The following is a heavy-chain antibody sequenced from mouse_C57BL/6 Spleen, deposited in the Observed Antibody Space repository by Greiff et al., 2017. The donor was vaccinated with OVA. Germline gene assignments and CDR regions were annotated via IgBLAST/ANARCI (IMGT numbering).Heavy chain of an antibody. V-gene: IGHV5-16*01. CDR3: ARGDYDVPFAY. CDR2: INYDGSST. D-gene: IGHD2-4*01. Sequence: EVKLEESEGGLVQPGSSMKLSCTASGFTFSDYYMAWVRQVPEKGLEWVANINYDGSSTYYLDSLKSRFIISRDNAKNILYLQMSSLKSEDTATYYCARGDYDVPFAYWGQGTLVTVSA. CDR1: GFTFSDYY. J-gene: IGHJ3*01.